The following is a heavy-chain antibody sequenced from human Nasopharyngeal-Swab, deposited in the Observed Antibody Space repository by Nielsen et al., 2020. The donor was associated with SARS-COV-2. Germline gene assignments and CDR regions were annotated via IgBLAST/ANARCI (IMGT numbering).Heavy chain of an antibody. CDR2: VKQDGSAI. CDR1: GIDFSGFW. Sequence: GESLKISCVGSGIDFSGFWMNWVRLAPVNRLEWVATVKQDGSAIYHVDSLKGRFTISRDNAKNSLYLQMNSLRADDTAVYYCARENWGKLDYWGQGALVTVSS. D-gene: IGHD7-27*01. CDR3: ARENWGKLDY. V-gene: IGHV3-7*04. J-gene: IGHJ4*02.